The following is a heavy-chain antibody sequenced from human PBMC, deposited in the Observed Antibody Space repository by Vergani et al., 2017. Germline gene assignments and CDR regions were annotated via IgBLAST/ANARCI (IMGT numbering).Heavy chain of an antibody. J-gene: IGHJ4*02. CDR3: AKDRGAWDYYDSSGPVDY. CDR1: GFTFSSYG. D-gene: IGHD3-22*01. Sequence: QVQLVESGGGVVQPGRSLRLSCAASGFTFSSYGMHWVRQAPGKGLEWVAVISYDGSNKYYADSVKGRFTISRDNSKNTLYLQMNSLRAEDTAVYSCAKDRGAWDYYDSSGPVDYWGQGTLVTVSS. CDR2: ISYDGSNK. V-gene: IGHV3-30*18.